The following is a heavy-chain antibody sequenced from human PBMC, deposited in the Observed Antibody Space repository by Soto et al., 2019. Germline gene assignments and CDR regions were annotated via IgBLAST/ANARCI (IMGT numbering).Heavy chain of an antibody. Sequence: GSLRLSCAASGFPFSSYGMHWVRQAPGKGLDWVAVIWYDGSNKDYADSVKGRFTISRDNSKNTLFLQMNNLRVDDTAVYYCASSINWGQGTLVTVSS. J-gene: IGHJ1*01. V-gene: IGHV3-33*01. CDR2: IWYDGSNK. CDR3: ASSIN. CDR1: GFPFSSYG.